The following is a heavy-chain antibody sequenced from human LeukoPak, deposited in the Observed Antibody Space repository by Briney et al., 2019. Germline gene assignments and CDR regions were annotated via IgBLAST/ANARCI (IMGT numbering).Heavy chain of an antibody. CDR3: AELGITMIGGV. V-gene: IGHV3-7*01. D-gene: IGHD3-10*02. Sequence: GGSLRLSCAASGFTFSSYWMSWVRQAPGKGLEWVANIKQDGSDENYVDSVKGRFTISRDNAKNSLYLQMNSLRAENTAVYYCAELGITMIGGVWGKGTTVTISS. J-gene: IGHJ6*04. CDR1: GFTFSSYW. CDR2: IKQDGSDE.